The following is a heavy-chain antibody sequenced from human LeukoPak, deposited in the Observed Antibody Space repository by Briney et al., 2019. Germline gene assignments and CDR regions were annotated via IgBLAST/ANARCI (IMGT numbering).Heavy chain of an antibody. CDR2: INSDGSST. Sequence: GGSLRLSCAASGFTLSSYWMHWVRQAPGKGLVWVSRINSDGSSTSYADSVKGRFTISRDNAKNTLYLQMNSLRAEDTAVYYCARHPPVTAYYYYGMDVWGQGTTVTVSS. V-gene: IGHV3-74*01. CDR3: ARHPPVTAYYYYGMDV. CDR1: GFTLSSYW. D-gene: IGHD2-21*02. J-gene: IGHJ6*02.